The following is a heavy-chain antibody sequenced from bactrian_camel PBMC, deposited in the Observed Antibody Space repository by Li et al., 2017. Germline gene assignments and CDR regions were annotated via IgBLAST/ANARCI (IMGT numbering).Heavy chain of an antibody. CDR1: GFTFDDSD. Sequence: VQLVESGGGSVQAGGSLRLSCTTSGFTFDDSDMGWYRQAPGARCELVSTISRDGSAFYVDAVKGRFAISRDNAKNTLYLQLSSLRTEDTAMYFCVNRQTGQVNHYWGQGTQVTVS. J-gene: IGHJ4*01. CDR3: VNRQTGQVNHY. CDR2: ISRDGSA. V-gene: IGHV3S55*01. D-gene: IGHD8*01.